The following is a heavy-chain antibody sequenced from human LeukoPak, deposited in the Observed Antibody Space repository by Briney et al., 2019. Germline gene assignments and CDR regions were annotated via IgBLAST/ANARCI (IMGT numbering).Heavy chain of an antibody. CDR3: AKLVYWNGDEGYFDY. CDR2: ISSSGSTI. V-gene: IGHV3-48*03. J-gene: IGHJ4*02. D-gene: IGHD1-1*01. Sequence: GSLRLSCAASGFTFSSYEMNWVRQAPGKGLEWVSYISSSGSTIYYADSVKGRFTISRDNAKNSLYLQMNSLRAEDTAVYYCAKLVYWNGDEGYFDYWGQGTLVTVSS. CDR1: GFTFSSYE.